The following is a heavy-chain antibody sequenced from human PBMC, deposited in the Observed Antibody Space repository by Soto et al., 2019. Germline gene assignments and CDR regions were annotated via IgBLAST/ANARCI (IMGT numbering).Heavy chain of an antibody. D-gene: IGHD5-18*01. CDR3: AKDPGRGYSYGCFDY. V-gene: IGHV3-23*01. CDR1: GGTFSSHA. CDR2: ISGSGGST. J-gene: IGHJ4*02. Sequence: SLRLSCAAAGGTFSSHAMSCVRQAPGKGLEWVSAISGSGGSTYYADSVKGRFTISRDNSKNTLYLQMNSLRAEDTAVYYCAKDPGRGYSYGCFDYWGQGTLVTVSS.